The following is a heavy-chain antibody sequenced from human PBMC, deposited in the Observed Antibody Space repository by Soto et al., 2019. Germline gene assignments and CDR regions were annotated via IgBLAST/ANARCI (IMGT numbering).Heavy chain of an antibody. CDR3: ATWTLPLSWSWLQSAAGKCDY. CDR2: ISYDGNNK. Sequence: QVHLVESGGGVVRPGTSIRVSCSASEFSCNNYAFHWVRQAPGEGLEWVALISYDGNNKYYPDSVRGRFTISRDHSNNTVYLQMHILRVDDTAVYYCATWTLPLSWSWLQSAAGKCDYLGQGTLVTFSS. D-gene: IGHD3-10*01. CDR1: EFSCNNYA. V-gene: IGHV3-30-3*01. J-gene: IGHJ4*02.